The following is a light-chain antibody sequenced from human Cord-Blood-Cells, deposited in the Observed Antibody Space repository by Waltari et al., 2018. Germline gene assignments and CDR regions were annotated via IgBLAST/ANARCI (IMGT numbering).Light chain of an antibody. V-gene: IGKV1-39*01. CDR2: AAS. CDR1: QSISSY. J-gene: IGKJ2*03. CDR3: QQSYSTPPS. Sequence: DIQMTQSPSSLSASVGDRLTIPCRASQSISSYLNWYQQKPGKAPKLLIYAASSLQSGVPSRFSGSGSGTDFTLTISSLQPEDFATYYCQQSYSTPPSFGQGTKLEIK.